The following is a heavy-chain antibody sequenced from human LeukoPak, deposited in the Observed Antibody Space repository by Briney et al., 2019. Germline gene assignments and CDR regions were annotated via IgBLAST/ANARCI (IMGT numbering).Heavy chain of an antibody. CDR2: INPNSGGT. D-gene: IGHD2-2*02. CDR1: GYTFTGYY. J-gene: IGHJ5*02. Sequence: ASVKVSCKASGYTFTGYYMHWVRQAPGQGLEWMGRINPNSGGTNYAQKFQGRVTMTRDTSISTAYMELSRLRPDDTAVYYCARDFQYCSSTSCYMAFDPWGQGTLVTVSS. CDR3: ARDFQYCSSTSCYMAFDP. V-gene: IGHV1-2*06.